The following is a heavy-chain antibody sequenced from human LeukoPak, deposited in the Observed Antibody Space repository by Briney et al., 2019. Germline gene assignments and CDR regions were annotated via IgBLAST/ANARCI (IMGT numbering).Heavy chain of an antibody. D-gene: IGHD6-19*01. CDR2: IYNSGTT. CDR3: TKATQWLAFDY. J-gene: IGHJ4*02. Sequence: PSDTLSLTCTVSGGSISSHFWSWIRQPPGKGLEWIGNIYNSGTTNYNPSLESRVTISVDTSKNQLSLQLTSVTAADTAVYYCTKATQWLAFDYWGRGTLVTVSS. V-gene: IGHV4-59*11. CDR1: GGSISSHF.